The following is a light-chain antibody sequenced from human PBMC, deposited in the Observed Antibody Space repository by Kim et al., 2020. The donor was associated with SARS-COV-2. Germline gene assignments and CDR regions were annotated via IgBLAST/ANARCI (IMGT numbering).Light chain of an antibody. J-gene: IGKJ4*01. Sequence: ASVGDRGTITCRASQGINNWLAWYQQKPGKAPKLLIYDASSLQSGVPPRFSGSGSGTDFTLTISSLLPEDLATYYCQQAYSFPLTFGGGTKVDIK. CDR3: QQAYSFPLT. CDR1: QGINNW. CDR2: DAS. V-gene: IGKV1-12*01.